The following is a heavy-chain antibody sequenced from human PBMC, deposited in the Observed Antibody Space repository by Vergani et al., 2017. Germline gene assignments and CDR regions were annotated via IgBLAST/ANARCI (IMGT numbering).Heavy chain of an antibody. J-gene: IGHJ5*02. V-gene: IGHV4-34*01. CDR1: GGSFSGYY. Sequence: QVQLQQWGAGLLKPSETLSLTCAVYGGSFSGYYWSWIRQPPGKGLEWIGEINHSGSTNYNPSLKSRVTVSVDTSTNQFSLKLSSVTAADTAVYYCARKYCSSTSCYGGFDPWGQGTLVTVSS. CDR2: INHSGST. D-gene: IGHD2-2*01. CDR3: ARKYCSSTSCYGGFDP.